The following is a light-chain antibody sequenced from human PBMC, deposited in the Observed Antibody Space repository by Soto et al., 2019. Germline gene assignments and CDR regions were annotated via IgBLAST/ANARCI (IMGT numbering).Light chain of an antibody. CDR3: QQSYSALVA. CDR2: AAS. Sequence: DIQMTQSPSSLSASVGDRVTITCRAGQYIGRYLNWYQQKPGKAPKLLIYAASSLHSGVPSRFSGSGSGTDFTLTISSLQPEDFATYYCQQSYSALVAFGQGTKVDIK. V-gene: IGKV1-39*01. CDR1: QYIGRY. J-gene: IGKJ1*01.